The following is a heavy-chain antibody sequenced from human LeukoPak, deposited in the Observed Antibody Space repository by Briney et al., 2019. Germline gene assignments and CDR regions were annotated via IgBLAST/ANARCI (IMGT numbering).Heavy chain of an antibody. D-gene: IGHD4-17*01. CDR2: ISYSGST. CDR3: ARSAIYGDPRPLGY. J-gene: IGHJ4*02. V-gene: IGHV4-59*01. Sequence: SETLSLTCTVSSDSISNYYWSWIRQPPGKGPEWIGYISYSGSTKYNSSLKSRVTISLDTSKNQFSLKLSTVTTADTAIYYCARSAIYGDPRPLGYWGQGARVTVSS. CDR1: SDSISNYY.